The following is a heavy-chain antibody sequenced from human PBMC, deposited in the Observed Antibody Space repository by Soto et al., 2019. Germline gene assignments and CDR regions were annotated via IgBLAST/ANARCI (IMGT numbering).Heavy chain of an antibody. CDR3: ARETEGLDY. CDR2: ISYDGYNK. V-gene: IGHV3-30-3*01. Sequence: QAQVVESGGGVVQPGRSLRLSCAASGFTFSSYAMHWVRLAPGKGLEWVAAISYDGYNKDYADSVKGRFTISRDKSKNTLYLQMDSLRAEDTAVYYCARETEGLDYWGQGTLVTVSS. CDR1: GFTFSSYA. D-gene: IGHD2-21*02. J-gene: IGHJ4*02.